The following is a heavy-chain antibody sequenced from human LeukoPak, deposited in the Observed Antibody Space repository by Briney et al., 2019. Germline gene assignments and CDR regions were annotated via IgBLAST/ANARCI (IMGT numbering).Heavy chain of an antibody. V-gene: IGHV3-20*04. J-gene: IGHJ4*02. D-gene: IGHD2-15*01. CDR3: ARAFKSSERRVVVVTFDY. Sequence: PGGSLRLSCAASGFTFDDYGMSWVRQAPGKGLEWVSGINWNGGSTGYADSVKGRFTISRDNAKNSLYLQMNSLRAEDTGLYYCARAFKSSERRVVVVTFDYWGQGTLVTVSS. CDR1: GFTFDDYG. CDR2: INWNGGST.